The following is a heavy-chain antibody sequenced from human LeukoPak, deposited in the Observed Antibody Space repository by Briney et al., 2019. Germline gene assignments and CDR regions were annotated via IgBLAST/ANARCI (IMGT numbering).Heavy chain of an antibody. CDR1: GGTFSSYA. CDR2: IIPIFGIA. D-gene: IGHD3-22*01. V-gene: IGHV1-69*04. CDR3: ARVGWDSSGYSLYYFDY. Sequence: SVKVSCKASGGTFSSYAISWVRQAPGQGLEWMGRIIPIFGIANYAQKFQGRVTITADKSTSTAYMELSSLGSEDTAVYYCARVGWDSSGYSLYYFDYWGQGTLVTVSS. J-gene: IGHJ4*02.